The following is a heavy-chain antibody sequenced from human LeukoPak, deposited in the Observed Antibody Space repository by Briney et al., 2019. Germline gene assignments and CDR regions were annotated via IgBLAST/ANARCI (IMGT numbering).Heavy chain of an antibody. CDR3: AKDDFYVSGTQDIDY. J-gene: IGHJ4*02. CDR2: ISSSGGST. D-gene: IGHD3-10*01. V-gene: IGHV3-23*01. Sequence: GGSLRLSCAASGFTFSSYAMSWVRQAPGKGLEWVSAISSSGGSTYYADSVKGRFTISRDNSKNTLYLQMNSQRAEDTAVYYCAKDDFYVSGTQDIDYWGQGTLVTVPS. CDR1: GFTFSSYA.